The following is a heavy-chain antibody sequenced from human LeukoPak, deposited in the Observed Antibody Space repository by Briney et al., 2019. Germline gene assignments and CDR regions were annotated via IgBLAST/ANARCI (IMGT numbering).Heavy chain of an antibody. J-gene: IGHJ4*02. CDR2: IYPGDSDT. D-gene: IGHD3-22*01. Sequence: GESLKISCKGSGYIFINYWIAWVRQMPGKGLEWMGIIYPGDSDTRYSPSFQGQVTISADKSISTAYLQWSSLEASDTAMYYCVRHHYFDSSGVDYWGQGTLVTVSS. CDR1: GYIFINYW. V-gene: IGHV5-51*01. CDR3: VRHHYFDSSGVDY.